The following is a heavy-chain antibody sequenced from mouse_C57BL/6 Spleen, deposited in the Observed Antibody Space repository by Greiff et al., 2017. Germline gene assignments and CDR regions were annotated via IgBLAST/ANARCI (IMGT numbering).Heavy chain of an antibody. CDR3: ARYYYGSSYVFDY. Sequence: EVQLQQSGPELVKPGASVKISCKASGYSFTGYYMNWVKQSPEKILEWIGEINPSTGGTTYNQKFKAKATLTVDKSSSTAYMQLKSLTSEDSAVYYCARYYYGSSYVFDYWGQGTTLTVSS. J-gene: IGHJ2*01. D-gene: IGHD1-1*01. CDR2: INPSTGGT. CDR1: GYSFTGYY. V-gene: IGHV1-42*01.